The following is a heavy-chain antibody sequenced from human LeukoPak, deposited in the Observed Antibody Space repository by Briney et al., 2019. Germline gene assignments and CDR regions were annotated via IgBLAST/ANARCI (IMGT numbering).Heavy chain of an antibody. J-gene: IGHJ2*01. CDR3: ARVSWVDYGGHSHWYFDL. Sequence: GGSLRLSCAASGFTFSSYEMNWVRQAPGKGLEWVSYISSSGSTIYYADSVKGRFTISRDNAKNSLYLQMNSLRAEDTAVYYCARVSWVDYGGHSHWYFDLWGRGTLVTVSS. CDR2: ISSSGSTI. D-gene: IGHD4-23*01. V-gene: IGHV3-48*03. CDR1: GFTFSSYE.